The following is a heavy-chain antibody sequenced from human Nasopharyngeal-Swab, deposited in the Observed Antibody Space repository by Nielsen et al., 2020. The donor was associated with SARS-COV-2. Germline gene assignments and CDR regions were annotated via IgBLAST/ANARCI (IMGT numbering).Heavy chain of an antibody. V-gene: IGHV4-39*07. D-gene: IGHD1-26*01. J-gene: IGHJ6*02. Sequence: RQAPGKGLEWIGSIYYSGSTYYNPSLKRRVTISVDTSKNQFSLKLSSVTAAGTAVYYCAKERWERSGGGKMGMDVWGQGTTVTVSS. CDR3: AKERWERSGGGKMGMDV. CDR2: IYYSGST.